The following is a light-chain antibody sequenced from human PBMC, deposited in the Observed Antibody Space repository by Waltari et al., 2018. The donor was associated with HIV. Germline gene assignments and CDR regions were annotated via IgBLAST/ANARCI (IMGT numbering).Light chain of an antibody. CDR1: QNIAKNY. CDR3: QQYGNSPFT. CDR2: GAS. V-gene: IGKV3-20*01. Sequence: EIVLTQSPGTLSLSPGERGTLSCRASQNIAKNYLAWYQQKPGQPPRLLIDGASSRATGIPDFTLTITRLEPEDFAVYYCQQYGNSPFTFGPGTKVDMK. J-gene: IGKJ3*01.